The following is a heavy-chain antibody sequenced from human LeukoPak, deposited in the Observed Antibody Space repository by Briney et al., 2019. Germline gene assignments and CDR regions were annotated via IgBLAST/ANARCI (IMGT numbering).Heavy chain of an antibody. D-gene: IGHD3-10*01. CDR3: ARDHRGDSGVFDY. Sequence: ASVKVSCKASGYTFTSHYMQWVRQAPGQGLEYMGIINPSGGSTSYAQKFQGRVTMTRDTSTTTVYMELSSLRSEDTAGYYCARDHRGDSGVFDYWGQGTLVTVSS. CDR1: GYTFTSHY. CDR2: INPSGGST. V-gene: IGHV1-46*01. J-gene: IGHJ4*02.